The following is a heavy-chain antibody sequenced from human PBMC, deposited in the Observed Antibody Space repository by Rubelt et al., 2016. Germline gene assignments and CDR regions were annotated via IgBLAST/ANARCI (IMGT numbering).Heavy chain of an antibody. Sequence: QIQLVQSGTEVKNPGASVKISCRASGYTVTSYGVSWVRQVPGQGLEWLGWISAYNGNKNYAEKFQGRVTITRATTASTAYMELSSLRSEDKAIYFWAIDILGATNPYDAFDIWGQGTMVTVSS. D-gene: IGHD1-26*01. V-gene: IGHV1-18*01. CDR3: AIDILGATNPYDAFDI. J-gene: IGHJ3*02. CDR2: ISAYNGNK. CDR1: GYTVTSYG.